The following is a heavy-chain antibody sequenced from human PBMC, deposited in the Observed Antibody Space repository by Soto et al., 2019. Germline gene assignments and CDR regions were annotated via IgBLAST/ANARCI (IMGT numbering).Heavy chain of an antibody. V-gene: IGHV3-7*03. CDR1: GFTFSTYW. D-gene: IGHD6-19*01. Sequence: PGGSLRLSCAASGFTFSTYWMAWVRQAPGKGLEWVAQIKPDGSEIYYVDSVKGRFTISRDNAKNSLYLQMNSLRAEDTAVYYCAEDHSSGWSFQHWGQGTLVTVSS. CDR2: IKPDGSEI. J-gene: IGHJ1*01. CDR3: AEDHSSGWSFQH.